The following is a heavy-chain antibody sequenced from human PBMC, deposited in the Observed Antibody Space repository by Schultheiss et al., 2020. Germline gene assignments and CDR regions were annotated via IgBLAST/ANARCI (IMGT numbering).Heavy chain of an antibody. CDR1: GDSINSGGYY. Sequence: SETLSLTCTVSGDSINSGGYYWSWIRQPPGKGLEWIGSIYYSGSTYYNPSLKSRVTISVDTSKNQFSLKLSSVTAADTAVYYCARPAYYGDYYYGMDVWGQGTTVTVSS. CDR3: ARPAYYGDYYYGMDV. CDR2: IYYSGST. D-gene: IGHD4-17*01. V-gene: IGHV4-39*01. J-gene: IGHJ6*02.